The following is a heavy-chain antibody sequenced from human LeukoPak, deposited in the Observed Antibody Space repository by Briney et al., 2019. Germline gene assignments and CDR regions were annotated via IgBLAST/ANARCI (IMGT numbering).Heavy chain of an antibody. D-gene: IGHD1-7*01. CDR3: ARGRGTRRENWFDP. CDR1: GGSITTVNYF. V-gene: IGHV4-39*01. Sequence: PSETLSLTCTVSGGSITTVNYFWGWIRRPPGKGLEWIGSIYYSGSTYYNPSLKSRVIISVDTSKNQFSLKLSSVTAADTAVYYCARGRGTRRENWFDPWGQGTLVTVSS. J-gene: IGHJ5*02. CDR2: IYYSGST.